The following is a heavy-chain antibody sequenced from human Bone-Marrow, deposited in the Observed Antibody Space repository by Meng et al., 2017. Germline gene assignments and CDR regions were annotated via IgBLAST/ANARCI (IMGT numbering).Heavy chain of an antibody. V-gene: IGHV4-4*02. CDR2: IYHDGST. Sequence: QLQLQRGGAVLLKSSETLSLTCAVAGASISSSHWWGWVRQPPGKGLEWIGEIYHDGSTNYTPSLKSRVTISVDKSKNQFSLKLSSVTAADTAVYYCARAAYDIWSGYAPWGQGSLVTVSS. D-gene: IGHD3-3*01. CDR3: ARAAYDIWSGYAP. CDR1: GASISSSHW. J-gene: IGHJ5*02.